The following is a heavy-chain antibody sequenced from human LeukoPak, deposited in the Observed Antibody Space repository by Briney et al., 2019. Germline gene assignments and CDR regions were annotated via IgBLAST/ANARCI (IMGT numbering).Heavy chain of an antibody. D-gene: IGHD3-10*01. CDR2: INPSGGST. V-gene: IGHV1-46*01. CDR3: ARDKVITMVRGVIIDP. CDR1: GYTFTSYY. Sequence: GASVKVSCKASGYTFTSYYMHWVRQAPGQGLEWMGIINPSGGSTSYAQKFQGRVTMTRDTSTSTVYMELSSLRSEDTAVYYCARDKVITMVRGVIIDPWGQGTLVTVSS. J-gene: IGHJ5*02.